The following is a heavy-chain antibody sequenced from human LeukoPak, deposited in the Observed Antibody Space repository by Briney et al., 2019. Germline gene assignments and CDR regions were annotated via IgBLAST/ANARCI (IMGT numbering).Heavy chain of an antibody. CDR3: ARDLSLGVQYYFDY. D-gene: IGHD3-10*01. J-gene: IGHJ4*02. Sequence: GGSLRLSCAASGFTFSRYAMSWVRQAPGKGLEWVSAISNSGVSTYYADSVKGRFTISRDNSKNTLYLQMNSLRAEDTAVYYCARDLSLGVQYYFDYWGQGTLVTVSS. CDR1: GFTFSRYA. CDR2: ISNSGVST. V-gene: IGHV3-23*01.